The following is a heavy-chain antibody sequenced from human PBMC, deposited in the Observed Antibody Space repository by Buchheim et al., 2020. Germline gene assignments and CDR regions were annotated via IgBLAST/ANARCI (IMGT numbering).Heavy chain of an antibody. D-gene: IGHD1-7*01. CDR3: ARAPTGTYYYYGMDV. Sequence: EVQLVESGGGLVQPGGSLRLSCTASGFTFSSYWMHWVRQAPRKGLEWVSRIKTDGSLTNYADSVKGRFTISRDNAKNTLDLQMNSLRAEDTALYYCARAPTGTYYYYGMDVWGQGTT. V-gene: IGHV3-74*01. CDR1: GFTFSSYW. CDR2: IKTDGSLT. J-gene: IGHJ6*02.